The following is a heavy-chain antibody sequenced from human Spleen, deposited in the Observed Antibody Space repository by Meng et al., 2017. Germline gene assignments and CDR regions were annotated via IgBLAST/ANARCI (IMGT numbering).Heavy chain of an antibody. CDR3: ARGPTTMAHDFDY. Sequence: HAQIQQWGAALLKPAETLSLTCVVSVWSFSDYIRSWIPQPPGKGLECIGEINHSGSTNYNPSLESRATISVDTSQNNLSLKLSSVTAADSAVYYCARGPTTMAHDFDYWGQGTLVTVAS. V-gene: IGHV4-34*01. J-gene: IGHJ4*02. CDR2: INHSGST. D-gene: IGHD4-11*01. CDR1: VWSFSDYI.